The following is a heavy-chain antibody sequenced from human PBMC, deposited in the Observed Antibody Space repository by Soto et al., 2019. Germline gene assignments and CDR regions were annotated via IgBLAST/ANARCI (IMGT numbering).Heavy chain of an antibody. CDR2: ISYDGSNK. CDR3: ARDLGPRNYFDY. J-gene: IGHJ4*02. Sequence: GSLILSCASSGFTFSRYAMHWVRQAPGKGLEWVAVISYDGSNKYYADSVKGRFTISRDNSKNTLYLQMNSLRAEDTAVYYCARDLGPRNYFDYWGQGTLVTVSS. D-gene: IGHD7-27*01. CDR1: GFTFSRYA. V-gene: IGHV3-30-3*01.